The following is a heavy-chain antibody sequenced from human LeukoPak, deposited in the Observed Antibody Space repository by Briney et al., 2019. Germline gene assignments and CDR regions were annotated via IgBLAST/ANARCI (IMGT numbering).Heavy chain of an antibody. CDR3: ARESIAVPGY. Sequence: GGSLRLSCAASGFTFSSYSMNWVRQAPGKGLEWVSYISSSSSIIYYADSVKGRFTISRDNAKKSLYLQMNSLRDEDTAVYYCARESIAVPGYWGQGTLVTVSS. D-gene: IGHD6-19*01. J-gene: IGHJ4*02. V-gene: IGHV3-48*02. CDR1: GFTFSSYS. CDR2: ISSSSSII.